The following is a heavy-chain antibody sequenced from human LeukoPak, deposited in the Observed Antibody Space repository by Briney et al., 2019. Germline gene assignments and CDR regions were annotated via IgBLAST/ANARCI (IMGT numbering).Heavy chain of an antibody. CDR1: GGSISSYY. J-gene: IGHJ5*02. CDR2: IYYSGST. V-gene: IGHV4-59*01. D-gene: IGHD3-22*01. CDR3: ARDRGDSSARLNWFDP. Sequence: SETLSLTCTVSGGSISSYYWSWIRQPPGKGLECIGYIYYSGSTNYNPSLKSRVTISVDTSKNQFSLKLSSVTAADTAVYYCARDRGDSSARLNWFDPWGQGTLVTVSS.